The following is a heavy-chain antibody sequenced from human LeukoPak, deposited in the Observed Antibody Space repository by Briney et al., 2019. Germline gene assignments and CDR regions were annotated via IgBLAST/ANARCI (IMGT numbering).Heavy chain of an antibody. D-gene: IGHD1-26*01. J-gene: IGHJ6*03. V-gene: IGHV3-20*04. Sequence: PGGSLRLSCAASGFTFDDYGMSWVRQAPGKGLEWVSGINWNGGSTGYADSVKGRFTISRDNAKNSLYLQMNSLRAEGTALYYCASLKWELPRKDYYYYMDVWGKGTTVTVSS. CDR3: ASLKWELPRKDYYYYMDV. CDR1: GFTFDDYG. CDR2: INWNGGST.